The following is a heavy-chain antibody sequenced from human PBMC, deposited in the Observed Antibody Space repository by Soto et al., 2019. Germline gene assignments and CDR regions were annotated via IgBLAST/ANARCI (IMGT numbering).Heavy chain of an antibody. CDR1: GGSISRYY. J-gene: IGHJ4*02. D-gene: IGHD3-16*01. CDR2: IYYSGST. Sequence: SETLSLTCHVSGGSISRYYWSWIRQPPGKGLEWIGYIYYSGSTNYNPSLKSRVTISVDTSKNQLSLKLSSVTAADTAVYYCARRYGGNFDYWRQGTLVTVSS. CDR3: ARRYGGNFDY. V-gene: IGHV4-59*01.